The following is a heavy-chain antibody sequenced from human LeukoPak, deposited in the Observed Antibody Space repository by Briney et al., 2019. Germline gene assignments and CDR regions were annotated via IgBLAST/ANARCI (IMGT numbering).Heavy chain of an antibody. CDR1: GYTFTSYD. Sequence: ASVKVSCKASGYTFTSYDINWVRQATGQGLEWMGWMNPNSGNTGYAQKFQGRVTMTRNTSISTAYMELSSLRSEDTAVYYCARKDCSGGSCYRESEFDYWGQGTLATVSS. V-gene: IGHV1-8*01. D-gene: IGHD2-15*01. CDR3: ARKDCSGGSCYRESEFDY. CDR2: MNPNSGNT. J-gene: IGHJ4*02.